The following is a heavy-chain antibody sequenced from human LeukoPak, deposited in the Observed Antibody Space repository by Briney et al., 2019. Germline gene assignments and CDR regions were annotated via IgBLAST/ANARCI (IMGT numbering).Heavy chain of an antibody. Sequence: SETLSLTCTVSGGSISSSSYYWGWIRQPPGKGLEWIGSIYYSGSTYYNPSLKSRVTISVDTSKNQFSLKLSSVTAADTAVYYCATYDILTGYYASELWGQGTMVTVSS. J-gene: IGHJ3*01. V-gene: IGHV4-39*01. CDR1: GGSISSSSYY. D-gene: IGHD3-9*01. CDR2: IYYSGST. CDR3: ATYDILTGYYASEL.